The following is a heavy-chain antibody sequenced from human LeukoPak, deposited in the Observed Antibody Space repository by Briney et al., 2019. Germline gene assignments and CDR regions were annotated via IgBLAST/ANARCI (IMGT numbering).Heavy chain of an antibody. J-gene: IGHJ4*02. CDR2: ISHSGTFI. CDR1: GFTFSTYT. D-gene: IGHD5-24*01. V-gene: IGHV3-21*01. Sequence: GGSLRLSCAASGFTFSTYTMNWVRQAPGKGLEWVSSISHSGTFIDYADSARGRFTISRDNAKNSLHLQMTSLRAEDTAIYYCVREEGLGDAYNVFDYWGQGTPVTVSS. CDR3: VREEGLGDAYNVFDY.